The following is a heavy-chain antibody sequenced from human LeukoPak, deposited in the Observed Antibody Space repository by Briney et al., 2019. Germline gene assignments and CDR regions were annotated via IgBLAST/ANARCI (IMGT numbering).Heavy chain of an antibody. J-gene: IGHJ4*02. Sequence: PSETLSLTCTVSGDSITRTSNYWGWLRQPPGKGLEWIGSIYYSGSTYYNPSLKSRVTISVDTSKNQFSLKLSSVTAADTAVYYCARVIAVAGQGMNYFDYWGQGTLVTVSS. CDR1: GDSITRTSNY. CDR2: IYYSGST. CDR3: ARVIAVAGQGMNYFDY. D-gene: IGHD6-19*01. V-gene: IGHV4-39*07.